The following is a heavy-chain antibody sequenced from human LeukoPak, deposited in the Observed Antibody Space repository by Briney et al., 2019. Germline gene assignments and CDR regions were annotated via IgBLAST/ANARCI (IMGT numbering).Heavy chain of an antibody. V-gene: IGHV3-23*01. J-gene: IGHJ4*02. CDR3: AKEDTRSGYFTSPDH. Sequence: GGSLRLSCAASGFTFSSSAMSWVRQAPGKGLEWVSAISGNGGNTYYADSVKGRFTISRDNSKNTLYLQMNSLRAEGTAVYYCAKEDTRSGYFTSPDHWGQGTLVTVSS. CDR1: GFTFSSSA. D-gene: IGHD3-3*01. CDR2: ISGNGGNT.